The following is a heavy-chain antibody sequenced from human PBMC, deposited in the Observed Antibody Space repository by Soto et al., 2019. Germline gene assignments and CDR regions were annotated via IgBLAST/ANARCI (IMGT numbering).Heavy chain of an antibody. CDR1: GYTFTGYY. D-gene: IGHD2-2*01. CDR2: INPNSGCT. J-gene: IGHJ6*02. CDR3: ASVSSSTSWATSGMDV. V-gene: IGHV1-2*04. Sequence: ASVKVSCKASGYTFTGYYMHWVRQAPGQGLEWMGWINPNSGCTNYAQKFQGWVTMTRDTSISTAYMELIRLRSDDKAVYYCASVSSSTSWATSGMDVWGQGTTVTSP.